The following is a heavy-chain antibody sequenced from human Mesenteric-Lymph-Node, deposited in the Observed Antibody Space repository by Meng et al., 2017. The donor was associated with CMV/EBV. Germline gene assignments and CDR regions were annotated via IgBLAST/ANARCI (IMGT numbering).Heavy chain of an antibody. V-gene: IGHV3-48*03. J-gene: IGHJ4*02. D-gene: IGHD4-11*01. CDR2: ISSSGDSI. Sequence: GGSLRLSCAASGFTFSSCGMNWVRQTPEKGLEWVSYISSSGDSIYYADSVKARFTISRDNAKNSLYLQMNSLRVEDTAVYYCASRRGMTTLTYLDYWGPGTLVTVSS. CDR1: GFTFSSCG. CDR3: ASRRGMTTLTYLDY.